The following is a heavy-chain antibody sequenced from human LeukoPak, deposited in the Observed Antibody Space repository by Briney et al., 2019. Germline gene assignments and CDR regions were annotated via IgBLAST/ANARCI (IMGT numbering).Heavy chain of an antibody. J-gene: IGHJ3*02. CDR2: IYYSGST. CDR3: VREPPNDYGDSLDAFDI. V-gene: IGHV4-59*01. Sequence: TASETLSLTCTVSGGSISSYYWSWIRQPPGKGLEWIGYIYYSGSTNYNPSLKSRVTISVDTSKNQFSLKLSSVTAADTAVYYCVREPPNDYGDSLDAFDIWGQGTMVTVSP. CDR1: GGSISSYY. D-gene: IGHD4-17*01.